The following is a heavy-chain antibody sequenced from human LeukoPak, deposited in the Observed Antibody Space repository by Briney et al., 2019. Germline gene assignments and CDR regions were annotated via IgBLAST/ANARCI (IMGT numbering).Heavy chain of an antibody. J-gene: IGHJ3*02. CDR2: ISYDGSNK. D-gene: IGHD5-18*01. V-gene: IGHV3-30*18. CDR1: GFTFSSYG. Sequence: PGRSLRLSCAASGFTFSSYGMHWVRQAPGKGLEWVAVISYDGSNKYYAVSVKGRFTISRDNSKNTLYLQMNSLRAEDTAVYYCAKPVVDTAIGDAFDIWGQGTMVTVSS. CDR3: AKPVVDTAIGDAFDI.